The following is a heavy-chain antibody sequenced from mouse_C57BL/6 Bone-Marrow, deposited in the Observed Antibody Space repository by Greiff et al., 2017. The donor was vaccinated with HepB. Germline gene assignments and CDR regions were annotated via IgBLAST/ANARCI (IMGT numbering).Heavy chain of an antibody. V-gene: IGHV5-4*03. Sequence: EVKLMESGGGLVKPGGSLKLSCAASGFTFSSYAMSWVRQTPEKRLEWVATICDGGSYTYYPDNVKGRSTISRDNAKNNLYLQMSHLKSEDTAMYYSERVYYAWFAYGGQGTLVTVSA. CDR3: ERVYYAWFAY. J-gene: IGHJ3*01. CDR1: GFTFSSYA. D-gene: IGHD1-1*01. CDR2: ICDGGSYT.